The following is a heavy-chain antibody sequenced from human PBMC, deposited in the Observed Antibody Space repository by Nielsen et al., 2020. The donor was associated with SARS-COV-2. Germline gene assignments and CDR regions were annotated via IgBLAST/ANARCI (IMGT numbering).Heavy chain of an antibody. D-gene: IGHD5-24*01. J-gene: IGHJ4*02. Sequence: GESLKISCKASGYTFSTSWIAWVRQMPGNGLEWMASIFPDDSDTRYSPSFRGQVTVSADKSINTAYLQWDSLKASDTGMYYCARLVPPAPHSQYYFDYWGQGTLVTVSS. V-gene: IGHV5-51*01. CDR2: IFPDDSDT. CDR1: GYTFSTSW. CDR3: ARLVPPAPHSQYYFDY.